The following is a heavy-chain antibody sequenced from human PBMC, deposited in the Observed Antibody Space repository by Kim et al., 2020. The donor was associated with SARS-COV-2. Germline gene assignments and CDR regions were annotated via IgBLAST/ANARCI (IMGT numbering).Heavy chain of an antibody. J-gene: IGHJ6*02. CDR2: IWYDGSNK. D-gene: IGHD4-17*01. CDR3: ARDTGDYSPGGMDV. Sequence: GGSLRLSCAASGFTFSSYGMHWVRQAPGKGLEWVAVIWYDGSNKYYADSVKGRFTISRDNSKNTLYLQMNSLRAEDTAVYYCARDTGDYSPGGMDVWGQRTTVTVSS. V-gene: IGHV3-33*01. CDR1: GFTFSSYG.